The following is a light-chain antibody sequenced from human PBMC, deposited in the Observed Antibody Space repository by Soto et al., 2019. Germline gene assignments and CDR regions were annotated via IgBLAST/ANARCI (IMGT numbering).Light chain of an antibody. CDR3: QQDKSCSYT. CDR2: DAS. Sequence: DIELTQSPSTLSSSVGERATISCRASQSISSCLAWYQQKPGRAPKLLIYDASSLQSGVPSRFSGSGSGTEFTLTISSLQPDDIATYYCQQDKSCSYTFGQGTKVDIK. V-gene: IGKV1-5*01. J-gene: IGKJ2*01. CDR1: QSISSC.